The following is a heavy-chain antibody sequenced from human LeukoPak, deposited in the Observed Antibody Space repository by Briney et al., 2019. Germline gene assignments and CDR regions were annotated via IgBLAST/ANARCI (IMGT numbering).Heavy chain of an antibody. J-gene: IGHJ3*02. Sequence: GGSLRLSCAASGFTFSSYSMNWVRQAPGKGLQYVSAISSNGGSTYYANSVKGRFTISRDNSKNTLYLQMGSLRAEDMAVYYCARDRCGGDCYDMDAFDIWGQGTMVTVSS. CDR1: GFTFSSYS. CDR2: ISSNGGST. CDR3: ARDRCGGDCYDMDAFDI. V-gene: IGHV3-64*01. D-gene: IGHD2-21*02.